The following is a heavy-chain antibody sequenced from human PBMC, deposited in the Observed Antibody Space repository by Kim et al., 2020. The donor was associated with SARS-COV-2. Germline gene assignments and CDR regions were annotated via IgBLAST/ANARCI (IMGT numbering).Heavy chain of an antibody. CDR1: GFTFSGSA. J-gene: IGHJ4*02. CDR3: IAVAGWGRRPHFDY. V-gene: IGHV3-73*01. D-gene: IGHD6-19*01. CDR2: IRSKANSYAT. Sequence: GGSLRLSCAASGFTFSGSAMHWVRQASGKGLEWVGRIRSKANSYATAYAASVKGRFTISRDDSKNTAYLQMNSLKTEDTAVYYCIAVAGWGRRPHFDYWGQGTLVTVSS.